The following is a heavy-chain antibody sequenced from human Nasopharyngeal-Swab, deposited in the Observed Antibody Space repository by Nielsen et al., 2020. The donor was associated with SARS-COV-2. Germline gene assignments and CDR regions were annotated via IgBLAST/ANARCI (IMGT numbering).Heavy chain of an antibody. CDR3: ARESRLHGYYYYYGMDV. D-gene: IGHD2-21*02. V-gene: IGHV4-39*02. Sequence: WIRQPPGKGLEWIGSIYYSGSTYYNPSLKSRVTISVDTSKNQFSLKLSSVTAADTAVYYCARESRLHGYYYYYGMDVWGQGTTVTVSS. CDR2: IYYSGST. J-gene: IGHJ6*02.